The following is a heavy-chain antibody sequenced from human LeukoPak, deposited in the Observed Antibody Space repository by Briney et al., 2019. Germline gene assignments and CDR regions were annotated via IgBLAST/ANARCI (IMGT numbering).Heavy chain of an antibody. CDR1: GGSISSYY. V-gene: IGHV4-4*07. Sequence: SETLSLTCTASGGSISSYYWSWIRQPAGKGLEWLGRIYTSGSTNYNPSLKSRVTMSVDTSKNQFSLKLSSVTAADTAVYYCARLGNFPASLEDYGSGSLYYYMDVWGKGTTVAISS. J-gene: IGHJ6*03. CDR2: IYTSGST. CDR3: ARLGNFPASLEDYGSGSLYYYMDV. D-gene: IGHD3-10*01.